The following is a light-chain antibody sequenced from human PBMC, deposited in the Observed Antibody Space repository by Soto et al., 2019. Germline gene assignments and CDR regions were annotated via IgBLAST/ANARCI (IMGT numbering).Light chain of an antibody. Sequence: QSVLTQPAAVSGSAGQSIAISCTGTSGDGGGYNYVSWYQQHPGKAPKLLLSEVSKRPSAVSDRFSGSKSGNTASLTISGLQTQDEADYYCSSFTSAYTFVFGTGTKVTVL. CDR2: EVS. CDR1: SGDGGGYNY. V-gene: IGLV2-14*01. CDR3: SSFTSAYTFV. J-gene: IGLJ1*01.